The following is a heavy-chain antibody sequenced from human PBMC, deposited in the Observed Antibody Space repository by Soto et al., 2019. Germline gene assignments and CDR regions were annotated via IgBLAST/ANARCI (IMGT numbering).Heavy chain of an antibody. Sequence: GASVKVSCKASGYTFTSYYMHWVRQAPGQGLEWMGIINPSGGSTSYAQKFQGRVTMTRDTSTSTVYMELSSLRSEDTAVYYCATAIAAAGTFDYWGQGTLVTVSS. V-gene: IGHV1-46*01. J-gene: IGHJ4*02. CDR2: INPSGGST. D-gene: IGHD6-13*01. CDR3: ATAIAAAGTFDY. CDR1: GYTFTSYY.